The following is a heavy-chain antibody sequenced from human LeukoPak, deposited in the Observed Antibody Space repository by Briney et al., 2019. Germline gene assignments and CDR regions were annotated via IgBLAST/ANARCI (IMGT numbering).Heavy chain of an antibody. CDR1: GYTFTSYG. V-gene: IGHV1-18*01. CDR2: ISAYNGNT. Sequence: ASVKVSCKASGYTFTSYGISWVRQAPGQGLEWMGWISAYNGNTNYAQKLQGRVTMTTDTSTSTAYMELRSLRSDDTAVYYCARDRPEGVLYYYYYYYGMDVWGQGTTVTVSS. CDR3: ARDRPEGVLYYYYYYYGMDV. D-gene: IGHD2-21*01. J-gene: IGHJ6*02.